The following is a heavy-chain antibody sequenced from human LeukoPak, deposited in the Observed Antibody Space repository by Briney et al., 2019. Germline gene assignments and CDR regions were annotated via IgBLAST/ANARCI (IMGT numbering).Heavy chain of an antibody. Sequence: PSETLSLTCTVSGGSISSYYWSWIRQPPGKGLEWIGYIYYSGSTNYNSSLKSRVTISVDTSKNQFSLKLSSVTAADTAVYYCARDALAAAATGFDYWGQGTLVTVSS. D-gene: IGHD6-13*01. J-gene: IGHJ4*02. V-gene: IGHV4-59*01. CDR3: ARDALAAAATGFDY. CDR2: IYYSGST. CDR1: GGSISSYY.